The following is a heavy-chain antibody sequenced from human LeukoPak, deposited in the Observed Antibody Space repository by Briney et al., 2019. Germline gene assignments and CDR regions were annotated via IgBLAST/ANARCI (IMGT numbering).Heavy chain of an antibody. D-gene: IGHD6-19*01. CDR3: ARASSGWPNFDY. J-gene: IGHJ4*02. CDR1: GFTVSNNY. V-gene: IGHV3-53*01. Sequence: PGGSLRLSCAVSGFTVSNNYMNWVRQAPGKGLEWVSVIYSGGSTYYADSVKGRFTISRDNSKNTLYLQMNSLRAEDTAVYYCARASSGWPNFDYRGQGTLVTVSS. CDR2: IYSGGST.